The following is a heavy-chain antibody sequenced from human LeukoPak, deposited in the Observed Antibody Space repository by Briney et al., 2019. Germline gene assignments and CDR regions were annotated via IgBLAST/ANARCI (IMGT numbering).Heavy chain of an antibody. D-gene: IGHD6-19*01. CDR3: TTSDSSGWSFDY. J-gene: IGHJ4*02. Sequence: GGSLGLSCAASGFTFSNAWMSWVRQAPGKGLEWVGRIKSKTDGGTTDYAAPVKGRFTISRDDSKTTLYLQMNSLKTEDTAVYYCTTSDSSGWSFDYWGQGTLVTVSS. CDR1: GFTFSNAW. V-gene: IGHV3-15*01. CDR2: IKSKTDGGTT.